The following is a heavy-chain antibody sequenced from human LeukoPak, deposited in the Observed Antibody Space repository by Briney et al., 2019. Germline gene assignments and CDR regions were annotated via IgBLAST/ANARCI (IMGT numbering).Heavy chain of an antibody. Sequence: SQTLSLTCTVPGGSISSGSYYWSWIRQPAGKGLEWIGRIYTSGSPNYNPSLKSRVTISVDTSRNQFSLKLSSVTAAAPPVYYCARELSGYDSGFDYWGQGTLVTVSS. CDR2: IYTSGSP. V-gene: IGHV4-61*02. D-gene: IGHD5-12*01. CDR1: GGSISSGSYY. J-gene: IGHJ4*02. CDR3: ARELSGYDSGFDY.